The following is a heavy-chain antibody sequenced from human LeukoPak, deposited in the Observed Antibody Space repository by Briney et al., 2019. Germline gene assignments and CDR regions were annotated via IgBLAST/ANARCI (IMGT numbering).Heavy chain of an antibody. Sequence: PSETLSLTCTVSGGSISSSSAYWGWIRQPPGKGLEWIGSIYYSKNTYYNPSLKSRVTISADTSKDQFSLTLGSVSATDTAVYYCVSPRGFSYGYFDYWGQGTLVTVSS. D-gene: IGHD5-18*01. CDR1: GGSISSSSAY. J-gene: IGHJ4*02. CDR2: IYYSKNT. V-gene: IGHV4-39*01. CDR3: VSPRGFSYGYFDY.